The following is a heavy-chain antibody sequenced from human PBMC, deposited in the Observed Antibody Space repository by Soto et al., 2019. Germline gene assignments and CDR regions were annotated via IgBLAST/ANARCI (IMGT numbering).Heavy chain of an antibody. D-gene: IGHD1-26*01. Sequence: QVQLQESGPGLVKPSQTLSLTCTVSGGSISSGGYYWSWIRQQPGKGLEWIGYSYYSWSTYYNPSLNSRVTISVATSKNQFSLKLSSVTAADTAVYYCAREGGIVGATAADYWGQGTLVTVSS. J-gene: IGHJ4*02. V-gene: IGHV4-31*03. CDR3: AREGGIVGATAADY. CDR2: SYYSWST. CDR1: GGSISSGGYY.